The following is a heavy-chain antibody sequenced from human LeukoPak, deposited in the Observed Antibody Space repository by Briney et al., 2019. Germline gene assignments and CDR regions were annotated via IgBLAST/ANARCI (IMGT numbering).Heavy chain of an antibody. J-gene: IGHJ4*02. Sequence: SETLSLTCTVSGYSISSGYYWGWIRQLPGKALEWIGSVYYSGTTSYNPSLKSRVTISVDMSKNHFSLRLSSVTAADTAMYYCARGTLYSGWSYYFDYWGQGSQVTVSS. CDR2: VYYSGTT. D-gene: IGHD6-19*01. CDR3: ARGTLYSGWSYYFDY. CDR1: GYSISSGYY. V-gene: IGHV4-38-2*02.